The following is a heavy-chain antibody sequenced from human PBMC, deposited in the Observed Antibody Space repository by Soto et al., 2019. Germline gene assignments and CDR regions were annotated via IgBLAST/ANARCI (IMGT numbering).Heavy chain of an antibody. CDR2: IYHSGST. CDR1: GYSISSGYY. V-gene: IGHV4-38-2*01. J-gene: IGHJ4*02. CDR3: ARGNRYCSSTSCYTGNFDY. D-gene: IGHD2-2*02. Sequence: PSETLSLTCAVSGYSISSGYYWGWIRQPPGKGLEWIGSIYHSGSTYYNPSLKSRVTISVDTSKNQFSLKLSSVTAADTAVYYCARGNRYCSSTSCYTGNFDYWGQGTLVTVSS.